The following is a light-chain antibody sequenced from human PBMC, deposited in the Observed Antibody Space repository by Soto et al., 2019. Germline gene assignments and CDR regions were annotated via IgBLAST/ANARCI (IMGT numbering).Light chain of an antibody. CDR1: TSDVGASNY. J-gene: IGLJ2*01. CDR2: EVT. V-gene: IGLV2-14*01. Sequence: QSVLTQPASVSGSPGQSITISCTGTTSDVGASNYVSWYQHHPGKAPKLLIYEVTNRPSGVSNRFSGSKSGNTASLTISGLQAEDEADYYCNSYAISATLVFGGGTKLTVL. CDR3: NSYAISATLV.